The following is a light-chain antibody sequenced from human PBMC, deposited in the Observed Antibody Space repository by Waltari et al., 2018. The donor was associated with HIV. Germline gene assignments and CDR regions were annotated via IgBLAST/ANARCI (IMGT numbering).Light chain of an antibody. CDR3: AVWDDSLGGAV. V-gene: IGLV1-47*01. J-gene: IGLJ2*01. CDR2: MND. CDR1: GSNIRTSS. Sequence: QSVVTQPPSASGTPGQRVTISCSGSGSNIRTSSVNWYLHFPGTAPKLLIYMNDQRPSGVPGRFSGSQSGTSASLAISGLQYDDEADYYCAVWDDSLGGAVFGGGTKLTVL.